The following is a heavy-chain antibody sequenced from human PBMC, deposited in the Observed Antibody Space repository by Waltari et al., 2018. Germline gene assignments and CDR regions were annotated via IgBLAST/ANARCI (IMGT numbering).Heavy chain of an antibody. CDR3: ARARYYYDSSGYYFDAFDI. V-gene: IGHV1-69*01. Sequence: QVQLVQSGAEVKKPGSSVKVSCKASGGTFSSYAISWVRQAPGQGLEWMGGIIPSFGTANYAQKFQGRVTITADESTSTAYMELSSLRSEDTAVYYCARARYYYDSSGYYFDAFDIWGQGTMVTVSS. J-gene: IGHJ3*02. CDR2: IIPSFGTA. CDR1: GGTFSSYA. D-gene: IGHD3-22*01.